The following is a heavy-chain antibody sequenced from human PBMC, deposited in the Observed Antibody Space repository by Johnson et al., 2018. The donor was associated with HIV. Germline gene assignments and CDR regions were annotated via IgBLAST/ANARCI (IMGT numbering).Heavy chain of an antibody. CDR3: AKEGNYYDSSGADAFDI. V-gene: IGHV3-30*02. D-gene: IGHD3-22*01. CDR1: GFTFSSYG. Sequence: QVQLVESGGGVVQPGGSLRLSCAASGFTFSSYGMHWVRQAPGKGLEWVAFIRYDGSNKYYADSVKGRFTISRDNSKNTLCLQMNSLRAEDTAVYYCAKEGNYYDSSGADAFDIWGQGTMVTVSS. CDR2: IRYDGSNK. J-gene: IGHJ3*02.